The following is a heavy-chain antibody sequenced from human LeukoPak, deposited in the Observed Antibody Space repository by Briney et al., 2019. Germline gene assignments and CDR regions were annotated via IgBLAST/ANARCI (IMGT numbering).Heavy chain of an antibody. CDR1: GFNFNTYT. Sequence: PGGSLRLSCAASGFNFNTYTMNWVRQAPGKGLEWVSSISSDSSYIYYADAVHGRFAVSRDSAKYSLYLQMNSLRAEDTAVYYCVRGSYGAYDYWGQGSLVTAPS. J-gene: IGHJ4*02. V-gene: IGHV3-21*01. D-gene: IGHD4-17*01. CDR2: ISSDSSYI. CDR3: VRGSYGAYDY.